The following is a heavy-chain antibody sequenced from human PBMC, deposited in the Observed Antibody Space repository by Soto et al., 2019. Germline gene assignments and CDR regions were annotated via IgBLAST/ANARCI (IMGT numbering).Heavy chain of an antibody. CDR2: INPGNGNT. V-gene: IGHV1-3*01. CDR1: GYTFTSYS. D-gene: IGHD6-13*01. CDR3: ARDRIAAAGPFDY. J-gene: IGHJ4*02. Sequence: ASVKVSCKASGYTFTSYSMHWVRQAPGQRLEWMGWINPGNGNTKYSQKFQGRVTMTTDTSTSTAYMELRSLRSDDTAMYYCARDRIAAAGPFDYWGQGTLVTVSS.